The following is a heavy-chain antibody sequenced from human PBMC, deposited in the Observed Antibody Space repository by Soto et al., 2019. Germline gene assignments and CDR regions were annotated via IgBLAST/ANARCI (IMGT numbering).Heavy chain of an antibody. V-gene: IGHV1-69*08. D-gene: IGHD1-26*01. J-gene: IGHJ4*02. CDR3: ARAQVGASSFDY. CDR2: IIPSPART. CDR1: GGTFSNSP. Sequence: QVQLVQSGAELRKPGSAVKLSCKASGGTFSNSPISWVRQIPGQGPEWMGRIIPSPARTIYSRKFRGRVTLXAXXSAQTVSMTLSSLTTEESGVYCCARAQVGASSFDYWGQGTRVTVSS.